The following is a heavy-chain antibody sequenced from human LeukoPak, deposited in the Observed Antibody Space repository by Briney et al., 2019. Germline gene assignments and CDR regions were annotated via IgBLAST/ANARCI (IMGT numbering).Heavy chain of an antibody. CDR2: IWYDGSNK. CDR1: GFTFSSYG. J-gene: IGHJ4*02. Sequence: PGGSLRLSCAASGFTFSSYGMHWVRQAPGKGLEWVAVIWYDGSNKYYADSVKGRFTISRDNSKNTLYLQMNSLRAEDTAVYYCARDRSGTRGLQLRPIDYWGQGTLVTVSS. V-gene: IGHV3-33*01. CDR3: ARDRSGTRGLQLRPIDY. D-gene: IGHD5-12*01.